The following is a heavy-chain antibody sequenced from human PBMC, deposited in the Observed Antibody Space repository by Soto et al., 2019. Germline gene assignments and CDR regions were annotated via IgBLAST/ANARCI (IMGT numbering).Heavy chain of an antibody. CDR1: GGTFSSYT. V-gene: IGHV1-69*04. J-gene: IGHJ5*02. Sequence: SVKVSWKASGGTFSSYTISWVRQAPGQGLEWMGRIIPILGIANYAQKFQGRVTITADKSTSTAYMELSSLRSEDTAVYYCARDYEYHWFDPWGQGTLVTVSS. CDR3: ARDYEYHWFDP. D-gene: IGHD3-16*01. CDR2: IIPILGIA.